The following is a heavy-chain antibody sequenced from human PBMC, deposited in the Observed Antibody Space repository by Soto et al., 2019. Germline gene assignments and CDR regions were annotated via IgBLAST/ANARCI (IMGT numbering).Heavy chain of an antibody. Sequence: SETLSLTCAVYGGSFSGYYWTWIRQTPGKGLEWIGEINHSGSTNYKPSLKSRVSISADTSKNQFSLKLSSVTAADTAVYYCARDRCSSTSWEGCWFGPWGQGTLVTVSS. CDR3: ARDRCSSTSWEGCWFGP. D-gene: IGHD2-2*01. CDR1: GGSFSGYY. V-gene: IGHV4-34*01. J-gene: IGHJ5*02. CDR2: INHSGST.